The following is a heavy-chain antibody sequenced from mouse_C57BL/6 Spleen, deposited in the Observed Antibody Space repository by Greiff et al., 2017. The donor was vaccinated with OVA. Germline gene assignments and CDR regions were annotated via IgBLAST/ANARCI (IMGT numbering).Heavy chain of an antibody. CDR1: GFTFSDYG. Sequence: EVKLVESGGGLVKPGGSLKLSCAASGFTFSDYGMHWVRQAPEKGLEWVAYISSGSSTIYYADTVKGRFTISRDNAKNTLFLQMTSLRSEDTAMYYCARESYYYGSSLDYWGQGTTLTVSS. D-gene: IGHD1-1*01. CDR2: ISSGSSTI. CDR3: ARESYYYGSSLDY. V-gene: IGHV5-17*01. J-gene: IGHJ2*01.